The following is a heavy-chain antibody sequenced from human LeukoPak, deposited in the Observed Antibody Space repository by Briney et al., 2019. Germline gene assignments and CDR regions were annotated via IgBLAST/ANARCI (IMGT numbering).Heavy chain of an antibody. V-gene: IGHV1-69*05. D-gene: IGHD5-12*01. CDR2: ITPIFGTA. Sequence: ASVKVSCKASGGTFSSYAISWVRQAPGQGLEWMGRITPIFGTANYAQKFQGRVTITTDESTSTAYMELSSLRSEDTAVYYCARDREATLGYWGQGTLVTVSS. CDR3: ARDREATLGY. CDR1: GGTFSSYA. J-gene: IGHJ4*02.